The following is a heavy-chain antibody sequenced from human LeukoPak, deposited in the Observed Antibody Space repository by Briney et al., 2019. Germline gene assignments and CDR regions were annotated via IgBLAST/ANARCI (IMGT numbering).Heavy chain of an antibody. Sequence: GGSLRLSCAASGFTFSSYAMHWVRQAPGKGLEWVAVISYDGSNKYYADSVKGRFTISRDNSKNTLYLQMNSLRAEDTAVYYCAREYYDFWSGYYREGHWYYFDYWGQGTLVTVSS. CDR3: AREYYDFWSGYYREGHWYYFDY. V-gene: IGHV3-30-3*01. CDR1: GFTFSSYA. J-gene: IGHJ4*02. CDR2: ISYDGSNK. D-gene: IGHD3-3*01.